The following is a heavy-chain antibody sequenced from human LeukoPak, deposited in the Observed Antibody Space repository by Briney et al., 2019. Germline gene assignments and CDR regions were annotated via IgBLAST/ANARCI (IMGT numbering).Heavy chain of an antibody. Sequence: PSETLSLTCTVSGGSISGGSISSSSYYWGWIRQSPGKGLEWIGSFLYSGTTYYNPSLMSRVTISVDTSKNQLSLKLISVTAADTAVYYCARQTGSGLFILPGGQGTLVTVSS. CDR2: FLYSGTT. CDR1: GGSISSSSYY. CDR3: ARQTGSGLFILP. V-gene: IGHV4-39*01. D-gene: IGHD3/OR15-3a*01. J-gene: IGHJ4*02.